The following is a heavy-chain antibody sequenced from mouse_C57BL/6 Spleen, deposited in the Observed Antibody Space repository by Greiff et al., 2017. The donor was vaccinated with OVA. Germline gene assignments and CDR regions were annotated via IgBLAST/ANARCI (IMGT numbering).Heavy chain of an antibody. J-gene: IGHJ4*01. Sequence: QVQLQQPGAELVKPGASVKLSCKASGYTFTSYWMHWVKQRPGQGLEWIGMIHPNSGSTNYNEKFKSKATLTVDKSSSTAYMQLSSLTSEDSAVYYCAREGAIVTTSYYAMDYWGQGTSVTVSS. D-gene: IGHD2-5*01. CDR3: AREGAIVTTSYYAMDY. CDR1: GYTFTSYW. CDR2: IHPNSGST. V-gene: IGHV1-64*01.